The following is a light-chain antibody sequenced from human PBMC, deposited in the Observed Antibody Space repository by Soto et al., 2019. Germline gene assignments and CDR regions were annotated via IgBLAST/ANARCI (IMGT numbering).Light chain of an antibody. CDR3: LQDFETWT. CDR2: AAS. CDR1: QGIRND. V-gene: IGKV1-6*01. J-gene: IGKJ1*01. Sequence: AIQMTQSPSSLSASVGDRVTITCRASQGIRNDLGWYQQKPGKAPKLLIYAASSLQSGVPSRFSGSGSGTDFTLTISSLQPEDFATYYCLQDFETWTFGQGTKVEIK.